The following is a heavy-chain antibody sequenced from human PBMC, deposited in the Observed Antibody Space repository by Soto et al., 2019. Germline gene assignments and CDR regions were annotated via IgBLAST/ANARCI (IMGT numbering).Heavy chain of an antibody. V-gene: IGHV3-74*01. D-gene: IGHD2-15*01. CDR1: GFTFSTSW. J-gene: IGHJ6*02. CDR2: INSDVSST. Sequence: EVQLVESGGGLVQPGGSLSLSCAASGFTFSTSWMHWFRQAPGQGLVWVSRINSDVSSTNSADSVKGRFTISRDIAKNTLYLQLNSLRGEDTAVYYCARSWTWYGGMDVWGQGTTVTVSS. CDR3: ARSWTWYGGMDV.